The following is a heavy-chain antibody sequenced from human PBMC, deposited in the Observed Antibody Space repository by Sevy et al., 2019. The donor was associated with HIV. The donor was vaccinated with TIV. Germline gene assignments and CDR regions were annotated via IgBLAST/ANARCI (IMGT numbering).Heavy chain of an antibody. CDR3: AKDKDSSGYYGMDV. V-gene: IGHV3-30*18. CDR1: GFTFSSYG. Sequence: GGSLRLSCAASGFTFSSYGMHWVRQAPGKGLEWVAVISYDGSNKYYADSVEGRFTISRDNSKNTLYLQMNSLRAEDTAVYYCAKDKDSSGYYGMDVWGQGTTVTVSS. CDR2: ISYDGSNK. J-gene: IGHJ6*02. D-gene: IGHD3-22*01.